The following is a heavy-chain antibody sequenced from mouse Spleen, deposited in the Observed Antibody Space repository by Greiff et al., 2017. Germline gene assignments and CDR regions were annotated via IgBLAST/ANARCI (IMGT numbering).Heavy chain of an antibody. J-gene: IGHJ3*01. CDR1: GYTFTSYW. V-gene: IGHV1-61*01. CDR2: IYPSDSET. CDR3: ARRNYRYGAWFAY. D-gene: IGHD2-14*01. Sequence: QVQLQQPGAELVRPGSSVKLSCKASGYTFTSYWMDWVKQRPGQGLEWIGNIYPSDSETHYNQKFKDKATLTVDKSSSTAYMQLSSLTSEDSAVYYCARRNYRYGAWFAYWGQGTLVTVSA.